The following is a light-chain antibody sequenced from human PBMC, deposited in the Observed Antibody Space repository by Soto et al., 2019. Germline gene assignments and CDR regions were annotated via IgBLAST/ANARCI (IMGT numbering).Light chain of an antibody. V-gene: IGKV3D-15*01. CDR1: QSVSSN. CDR3: QQYNNWPPIT. J-gene: IGKJ5*01. Sequence: EIVITQSPATLSVSPGERATLSFRASQSVSSNYLAWYQQKPGQAPRLLIYDASTRATGIPARFSGSGSGTEFILTISSLQSEDFGVYYCQQYNNWPPITFGQGTRLEIK. CDR2: DAS.